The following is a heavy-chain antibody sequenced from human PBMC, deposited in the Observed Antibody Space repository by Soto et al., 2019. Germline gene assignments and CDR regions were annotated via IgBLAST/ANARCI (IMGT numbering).Heavy chain of an antibody. CDR3: AREYTAWPLAYGLDV. Sequence: GVGSGFTFSTYSINWVRQAPGKGLEWVSSISSRSDIYYADSVKGRFTISRDNAKNSVSLQMNSLRAEDTAVYYCAREYTAWPLAYGLDVWGQGTTVTVSS. V-gene: IGHV3-21*01. D-gene: IGHD2-2*02. CDR1: GFTFSTYS. CDR2: ISSRSDI. J-gene: IGHJ6*02.